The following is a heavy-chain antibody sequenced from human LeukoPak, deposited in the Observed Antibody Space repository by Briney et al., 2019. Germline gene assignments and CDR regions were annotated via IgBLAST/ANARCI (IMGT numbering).Heavy chain of an antibody. Sequence: SETLSLTCTVSGGSISSGGYYWSWIRQHPGKGLEWIGYIYYSGSTYYNPSLKSRVTISVDTSKNQFSLKLSSVTAADTAVYYCARASSSSWYKYYFDYWGQGTLVTVSS. J-gene: IGHJ4*02. D-gene: IGHD6-13*01. CDR3: ARASSSSWYKYYFDY. CDR1: GGSISSGGYY. CDR2: IYYSGST. V-gene: IGHV4-31*03.